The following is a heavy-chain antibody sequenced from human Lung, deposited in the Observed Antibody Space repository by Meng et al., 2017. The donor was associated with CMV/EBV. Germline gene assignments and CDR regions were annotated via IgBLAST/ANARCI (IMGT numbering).Heavy chain of an antibody. J-gene: IGHJ4*02. CDR1: GHTFTDYD. CDR3: AEGRVATLDY. Sequence: ACKASGHTFTDYDMHWVRQAPGQGLEWMGWINPNSGGTNYAQKFQGRVTMTRDTSISTAYMELSRLRSDDTAVYYCAEGRVATLDYWGQGTLVTVSS. D-gene: IGHD5-12*01. CDR2: INPNSGGT. V-gene: IGHV1-2*02.